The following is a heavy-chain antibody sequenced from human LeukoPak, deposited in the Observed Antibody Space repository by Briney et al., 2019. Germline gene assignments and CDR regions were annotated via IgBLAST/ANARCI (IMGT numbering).Heavy chain of an antibody. CDR3: ATLRLGELSFDY. CDR1: GFTFTSYD. CDR2: TSPIFATS. J-gene: IGHJ4*02. Sequence: SVKVSCKASGFTFTSYDINWVRQAPGQGLEWLGGTSPIFATSNYAQKFQGRVTITADESMSTAYMELSSLRSEDTAVYYCATLRLGELSFDYWGQGTAVSVSS. D-gene: IGHD3-16*02. V-gene: IGHV1-69*13.